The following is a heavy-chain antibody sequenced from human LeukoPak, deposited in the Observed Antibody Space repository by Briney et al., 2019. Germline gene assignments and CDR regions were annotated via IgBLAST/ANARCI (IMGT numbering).Heavy chain of an antibody. Sequence: GGSLRLSCAASRFTFSRYWMSWVRQAPGKGVEWVANINEDGSDKNYVDSVKGGFTISRDNANNSLYLQMNNLRAEDTAVYYCARDRWLEGYWGQGTLVTVSS. D-gene: IGHD3-22*01. V-gene: IGHV3-7*01. CDR1: RFTFSRYW. J-gene: IGHJ4*02. CDR3: ARDRWLEGY. CDR2: INEDGSDK.